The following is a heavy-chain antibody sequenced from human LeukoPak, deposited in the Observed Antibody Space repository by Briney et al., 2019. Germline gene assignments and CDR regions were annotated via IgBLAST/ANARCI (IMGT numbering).Heavy chain of an antibody. Sequence: GGSLRLSCAASGLAFSDSSMGWIRQVPGKGLEWVSYINRGGTTIYYADSVKGRFTISRDNSKNTLYLQMNSLRAEDTAVYYCAKDDNYIRFLSWGQGTLATVSS. J-gene: IGHJ5*02. D-gene: IGHD3-16*01. CDR2: INRGGTTI. V-gene: IGHV3-11*01. CDR3: AKDDNYIRFLS. CDR1: GLAFSDSS.